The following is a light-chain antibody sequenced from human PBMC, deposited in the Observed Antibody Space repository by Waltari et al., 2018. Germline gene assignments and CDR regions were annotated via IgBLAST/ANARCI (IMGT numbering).Light chain of an antibody. CDR3: SSYTSISTSVV. Sequence: QSALTQPASVSGSPGQSITISCTGTSRDVGGYDFVSWYQQYPGKAPNLVIYDVYYRPSGVSQRFSSSKSGNTASLTISCLQTEDEADYYCSSYTSISTSVVFGGGTKLTVL. CDR2: DVY. V-gene: IGLV2-14*03. CDR1: SRDVGGYDF. J-gene: IGLJ2*01.